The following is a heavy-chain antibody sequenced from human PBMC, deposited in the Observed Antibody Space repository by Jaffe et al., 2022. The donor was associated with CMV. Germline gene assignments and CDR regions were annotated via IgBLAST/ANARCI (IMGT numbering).Heavy chain of an antibody. Sequence: EVQLVESGGGLVQPGGSLRLSCSASGFTFSSYAMHWVRQAPGKGLEYVSAISTNGRSTYYANSVRGRFTISRDNSKHTMDLQMSSLRTEDTAFYYCVKGYFDHISSWYPPLFDDWGQGTLVTVSS. J-gene: IGHJ4*02. CDR1: GFTFSSYA. CDR3: VKGYFDHISSWYPPLFDD. CDR2: ISTNGRST. D-gene: IGHD6-13*01. V-gene: IGHV3-64D*06.